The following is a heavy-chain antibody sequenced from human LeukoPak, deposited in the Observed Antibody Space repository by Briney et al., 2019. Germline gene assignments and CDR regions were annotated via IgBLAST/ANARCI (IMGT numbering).Heavy chain of an antibody. CDR1: GFTFSDYY. J-gene: IGHJ4*02. CDR3: AKDILSDYGGNSFDY. V-gene: IGHV3-11*01. CDR2: ISSSGSFI. Sequence: GGSLRLSCAASGFTFSDYYMSWIRQAPGKGLEWVSYISSSGSFIYYADSVKGRFTISRDNAKNSLYLQMNSLRAEDTALYYCAKDILSDYGGNSFDYWGQGTLVTVSS. D-gene: IGHD4-23*01.